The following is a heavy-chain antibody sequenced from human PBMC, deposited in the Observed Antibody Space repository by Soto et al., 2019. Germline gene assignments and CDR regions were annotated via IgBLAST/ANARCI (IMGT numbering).Heavy chain of an antibody. CDR3: ARGSWDDVSGHYYMDV. J-gene: IGHJ6*03. CDR2: TYYKSKWYY. V-gene: IGHV6-1*01. CDR1: GDSVSRNRAG. Sequence: TLSLTCDISGDSVSRNRAGWNWIRQTPSRGLEWLGRTYYKSKWYYTYAASVKSRITVSPDTSKNQFSLQLTSVTPEDTAVYYCARGSWDDVSGHYYMDVWDKGTTVTVSS. D-gene: IGHD1-1*01.